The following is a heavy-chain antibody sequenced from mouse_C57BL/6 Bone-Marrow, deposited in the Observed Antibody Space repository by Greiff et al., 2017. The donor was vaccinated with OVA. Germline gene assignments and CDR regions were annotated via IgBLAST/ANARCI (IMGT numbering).Heavy chain of an antibody. D-gene: IGHD1-1*01. J-gene: IGHJ2*01. CDR1: GFTFSSYG. V-gene: IGHV5-6*01. Sequence: EVLLVEPGGDLVKPGGSLKLSCAASGFTFSSYGMYWVRQTPDKRLEWVAIISSGGSYTYYQDSVKGRFTLSRDNANNPPYLQMSSLKSEDTAMYNCARHGDYGSFFDYWGQGTTLTVSS. CDR2: ISSGGSYT. CDR3: ARHGDYGSFFDY.